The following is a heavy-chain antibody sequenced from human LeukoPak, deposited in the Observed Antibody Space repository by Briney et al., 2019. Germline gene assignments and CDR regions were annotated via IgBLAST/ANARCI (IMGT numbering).Heavy chain of an antibody. D-gene: IGHD2-21*01. Sequence: ASVKVSCKASGYTFTTYGISWVRQAPGQGLEWMGWISGYGSTNYAQNLQGRVTMTTDTSTSTAYMELRSLRSDDTAVYSCARGVYSNDYWGQGTLVTVSS. V-gene: IGHV1-18*01. J-gene: IGHJ4*02. CDR1: GYTFTTYG. CDR2: ISGYGST. CDR3: ARGVYSNDY.